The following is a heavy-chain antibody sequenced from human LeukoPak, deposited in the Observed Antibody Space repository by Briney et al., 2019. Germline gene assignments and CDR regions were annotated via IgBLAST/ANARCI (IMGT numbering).Heavy chain of an antibody. V-gene: IGHV4-59*01. CDR3: ARDGGYGSGSAL. CDR1: GGSISNYY. J-gene: IGHJ4*02. CDR2: IYYDGST. D-gene: IGHD3-10*01. Sequence: PSETLSHTCTVSGGSISNYYWTWIRQPLGKGLEWMGSIYYDGSTNYNPSLKSRVTISLDTPKNQFSLKLSSVTAADTAVYYCARDGGYGSGSALWGQGTLITVSS.